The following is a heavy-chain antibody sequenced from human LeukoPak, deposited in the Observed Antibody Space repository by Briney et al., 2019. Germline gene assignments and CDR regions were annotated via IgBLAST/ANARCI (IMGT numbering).Heavy chain of an antibody. CDR1: GYTFTGYY. CDR3: ARDLEDTAGFDY. J-gene: IGHJ4*02. CDR2: INPNGGGT. Sequence: ASVKVSCKASGYTFTGYYMHWVRQAPGQGLEWMGWINPNGGGTNYAQKFQGRVTMTRDTSISTAYMELSRLRSDDTAVYYCARDLEDTAGFDYWGQGTLVTVSS. V-gene: IGHV1-2*02. D-gene: IGHD5-18*01.